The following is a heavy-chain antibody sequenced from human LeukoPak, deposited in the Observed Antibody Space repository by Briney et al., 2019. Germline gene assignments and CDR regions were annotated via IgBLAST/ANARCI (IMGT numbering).Heavy chain of an antibody. V-gene: IGHV4-39*07. CDR3: ARVGYYGSGSYFYYYYYMDV. CDR1: GGSISSSSYY. D-gene: IGHD3-10*01. CDR2: INHSGST. Sequence: SETLSLTCTVSGGSISSSSYYWGWIRQPPGKGLEWIGEINHSGSTNYNPSLKSRVTISVDTSKNQFSLKLSSVTAADTAVYYCARVGYYGSGSYFYYYYYMDVWGKGTTVTVSS. J-gene: IGHJ6*03.